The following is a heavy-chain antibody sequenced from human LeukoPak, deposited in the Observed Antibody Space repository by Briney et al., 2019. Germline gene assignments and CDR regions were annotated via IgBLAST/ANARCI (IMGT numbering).Heavy chain of an antibody. D-gene: IGHD5-18*01. CDR3: AKDRGYSYGRPYYYYGMDV. CDR2: ISGSGGST. Sequence: GGSLRLSCAASGFTFSSYAMSWVRQAPGKGLEWVSAISGSGGSTYYADSVKGRFTISRDNSKNTLYLQMNSLRAEDTAVYYCAKDRGYSYGRPYYYYGMDVWGQGTTVTVS. V-gene: IGHV3-23*01. CDR1: GFTFSSYA. J-gene: IGHJ6*02.